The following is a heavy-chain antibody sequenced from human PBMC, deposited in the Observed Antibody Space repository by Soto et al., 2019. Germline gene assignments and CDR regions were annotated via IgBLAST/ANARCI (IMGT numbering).Heavy chain of an antibody. CDR1: GYTFTSYD. J-gene: IGHJ6*02. CDR3: ARPTGKEVLRSPSHYYYGMDV. CDR2: VNPNSGNT. V-gene: IGHV1-8*01. D-gene: IGHD5-12*01. Sequence: GASVKVSCKASGYTFTSYDINWVRQATGQGLEWMGWVNPNSGNTGYAQKFQGRVTITRNDSISTAYMELSSLRSEDTAVYYCARPTGKEVLRSPSHYYYGMDVWGQGTTVTVSS.